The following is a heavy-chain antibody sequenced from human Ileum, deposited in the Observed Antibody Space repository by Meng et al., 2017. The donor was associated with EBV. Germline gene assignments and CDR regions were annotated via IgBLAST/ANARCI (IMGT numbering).Heavy chain of an antibody. CDR2: VYHDGAT. D-gene: IGHD3-10*01. Sequence: VQLQESGPGLVKPSGPLSLICAVSGDYVSGRDWWSWVRQPPGKGLEWIGEVYHDGATNYHPSLKSRVTISLDKSKNEVNLHLNSLTAADTAVYFCARSSPIVRGLDYWGQGTLVTVSS. CDR1: GDYVSGRDW. J-gene: IGHJ4*02. CDR3: ARSSPIVRGLDY. V-gene: IGHV4-4*02.